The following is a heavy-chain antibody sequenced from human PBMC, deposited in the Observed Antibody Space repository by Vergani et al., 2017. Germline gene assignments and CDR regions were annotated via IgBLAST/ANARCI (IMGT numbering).Heavy chain of an antibody. D-gene: IGHD6-25*01. CDR3: ERDREKVGYRRHNDLDF. CDR1: EFTFSTYS. CDR2: ISSGSTYT. V-gene: IGHV3-21*06. Sequence: EVQLVESGGGLVKTGGSLRLPCAAPEFTFSTYSMNWVRQAPGKGLEWVSSISSGSTYTFYADSVKDRFTISRDNAKSTLYLHMSSLRAEDTAIYYCERDREKVGYRRHNDLDFWGQGTLVTVSS. J-gene: IGHJ4*02.